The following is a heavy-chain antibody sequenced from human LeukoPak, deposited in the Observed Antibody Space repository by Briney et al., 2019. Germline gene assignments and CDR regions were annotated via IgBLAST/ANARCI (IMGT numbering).Heavy chain of an antibody. D-gene: IGHD2-21*02. CDR1: GYTFTGYY. Sequence: ASVKVSCKASGYTFTGYYMHWVRQAPGQGLEWMGWINPDSGGTNYAQKFQGRVTMTRDTSISTAYMELSRLRSDDTAVYYCARGGHIVVVTAIFWGQGTLVTVSS. J-gene: IGHJ4*02. V-gene: IGHV1-2*02. CDR2: INPDSGGT. CDR3: ARGGHIVVVTAIF.